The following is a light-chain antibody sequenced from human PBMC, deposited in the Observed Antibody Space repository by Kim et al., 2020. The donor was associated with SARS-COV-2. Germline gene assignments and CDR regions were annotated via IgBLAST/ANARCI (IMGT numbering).Light chain of an antibody. Sequence: EAAEREAGRTGSGNTFGDKYGIWYQQKPGQSPVLDNYQESKRPSGEPERFSGSSSGNTATLTIGGTLTMDEADYYWQAWDSSTVVFGGGTQLTVL. CDR2: QES. V-gene: IGLV3-1*01. CDR1: TFGDKY. CDR3: QAWDSSTVV. J-gene: IGLJ2*01.